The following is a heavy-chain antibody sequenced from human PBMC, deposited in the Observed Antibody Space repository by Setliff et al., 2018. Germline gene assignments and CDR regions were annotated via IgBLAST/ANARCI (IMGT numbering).Heavy chain of an antibody. J-gene: IGHJ4*01. Sequence: SETLSLTCTVSGGSFSGYYWNWIRQPPGKGLEWIGEINRRGGSKYNPSLKSRVTISVDTSKNQFSLKVSSVTAADTAVYYCASGLEFDYWGPGSLVTSPQ. CDR3: ASGLEFDY. V-gene: IGHV4-34*01. CDR2: INRRGGS. D-gene: IGHD1-1*01. CDR1: GGSFSGYY.